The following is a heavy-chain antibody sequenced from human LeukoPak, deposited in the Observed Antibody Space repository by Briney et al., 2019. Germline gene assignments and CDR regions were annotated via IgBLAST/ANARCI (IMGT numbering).Heavy chain of an antibody. D-gene: IGHD1-26*01. J-gene: IGHJ4*02. CDR1: GYTFTNYG. CDR2: ISAYNGNT. CDR3: AREQGGSGTYGVDY. V-gene: IGHV1-18*01. Sequence: ASVKVSCKASGYTFTNYGISWVRQAPGQGLEWVGWISAYNGNTNYAQKLQGRVTMTTDTSTSTAYMELRSLRSDDTAVYYCAREQGGSGTYGVDYWGQGTLVTVSS.